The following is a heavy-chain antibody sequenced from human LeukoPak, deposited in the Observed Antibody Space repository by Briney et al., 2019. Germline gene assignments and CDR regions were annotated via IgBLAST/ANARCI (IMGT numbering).Heavy chain of an antibody. CDR3: ARVSSSSWYAAIDY. CDR2: ISTYSGAT. V-gene: IGHV1-18*01. J-gene: IGHJ4*02. D-gene: IGHD6-13*01. CDR1: GYTFTTYG. Sequence: GASVKVSCKASGYTFTTYGISWVRQAPGRGLEWMGWISTYSGATNYVQNHQGRVTMTTDTSTTTAYMELRSLRADDTAVYYCARVSSSSWYAAIDYWGQGTLVTVSS.